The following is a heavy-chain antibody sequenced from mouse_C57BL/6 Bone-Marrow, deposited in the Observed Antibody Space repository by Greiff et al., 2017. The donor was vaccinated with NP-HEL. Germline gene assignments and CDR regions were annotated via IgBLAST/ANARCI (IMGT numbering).Heavy chain of an antibody. CDR3: ARGHYGSSYGYFDY. D-gene: IGHD1-1*01. CDR2: INPYNGGT. Sequence: EVKLQESGPVLVKPGASVKMSCKASGYTFTDYYMNWVKQSHGKSLEWIGVINPYNGGTSYNQKFKGKATLTVDKSSSTAYMELNSLTSEDSAVYYCARGHYGSSYGYFDYWGQGTTLTVSS. J-gene: IGHJ2*01. V-gene: IGHV1-19*01. CDR1: GYTFTDYY.